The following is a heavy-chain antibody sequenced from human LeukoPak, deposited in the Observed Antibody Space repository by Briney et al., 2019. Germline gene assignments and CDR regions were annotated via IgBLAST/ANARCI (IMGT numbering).Heavy chain of an antibody. CDR3: ARDSPYYYDSSGYYGAFDI. CDR1: GFTFSSYS. Sequence: GGSLRLSCAASGFTFSSYSMNWVRQAPGKGLEWVSSISSSSSYIYYADSVKGRFTISRDNAKNSLYLQMNSLRAEDTAVYYCARDSPYYYDSSGYYGAFDIRGQGTMVTVSS. J-gene: IGHJ3*02. CDR2: ISSSSSYI. V-gene: IGHV3-21*01. D-gene: IGHD3-22*01.